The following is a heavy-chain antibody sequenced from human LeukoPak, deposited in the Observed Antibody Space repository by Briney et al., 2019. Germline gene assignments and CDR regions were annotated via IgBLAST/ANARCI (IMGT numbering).Heavy chain of an antibody. J-gene: IGHJ4*02. Sequence: PSETLSLTCTVSGGSISSYYWSWIRQPPGKGLEWIGYIYYSGNTNYNPSLKSRVTISVDTSKNQFSLKLSSVTAADTAVYYCARAGFTSEWEPRGAYFDYWGRGTLVTVSS. CDR2: IYYSGNT. V-gene: IGHV4-59*01. CDR1: GGSISSYY. D-gene: IGHD1-26*01. CDR3: ARAGFTSEWEPRGAYFDY.